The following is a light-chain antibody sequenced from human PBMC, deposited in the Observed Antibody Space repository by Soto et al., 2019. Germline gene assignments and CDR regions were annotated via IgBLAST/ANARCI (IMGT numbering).Light chain of an antibody. CDR3: SSYAGAVV. Sequence: QSALTQPASVYGSPGQSITLSCSRTSSGVGNYNLVSWYQHRPGKAPKLIIYEGSQRPSGVSDRFSGSKSGNTASLTISGLRAEDEADYYCSSYAGAVVFGGGTKLTVL. V-gene: IGLV2-23*01. J-gene: IGLJ2*01. CDR1: SSGVGNYNL. CDR2: EGS.